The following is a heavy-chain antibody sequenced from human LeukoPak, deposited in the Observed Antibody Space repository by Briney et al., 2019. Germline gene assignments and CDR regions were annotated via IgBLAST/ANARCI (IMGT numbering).Heavy chain of an antibody. Sequence: ASVKVSCKASGHTFTSYGISWVRQAPGQGLEWVGWISAYNGNTNYAQKLQGRVTMTTDTSTSTAYMELRSLRSDDTAVYYCARPYYDSSAPPYDYWGQGTLVTVSS. CDR3: ARPYYDSSAPPYDY. CDR2: ISAYNGNT. D-gene: IGHD3-22*01. V-gene: IGHV1-18*01. J-gene: IGHJ4*02. CDR1: GHTFTSYG.